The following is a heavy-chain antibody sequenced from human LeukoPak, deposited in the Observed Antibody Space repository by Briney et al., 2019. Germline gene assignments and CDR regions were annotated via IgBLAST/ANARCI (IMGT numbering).Heavy chain of an antibody. CDR1: GFIFSRHW. CDR2: IKYDGSEQ. CDR3: ARDYGWSFAN. J-gene: IGHJ4*02. D-gene: IGHD3-10*01. V-gene: IGHV3-7*03. Sequence: PGGSLRLSCTSSGFIFSRHWMNWVRQAPGKGPEWVANIKYDGSEQYYVDSVKGRFSISRDNTKNLLYLQMNSLRVEDTAVYYCARDYGWSFANWGQGTLVTVSS.